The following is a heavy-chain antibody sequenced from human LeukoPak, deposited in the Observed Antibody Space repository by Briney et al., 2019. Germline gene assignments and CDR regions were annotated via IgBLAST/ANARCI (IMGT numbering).Heavy chain of an antibody. V-gene: IGHV3-21*01. CDR2: ISSGSSYL. CDR1: GFTFGKYW. J-gene: IGHJ4*02. CDR3: AREITTGRAFDY. Sequence: GGSLRLSCVASGFTFGKYWMSWVRQAPGEGLEWVSSISSGSSYLYYADSLKGRFTISRDNAKNSLSLQMNSLRAEDTAVYYCAREITTGRAFDYWGQGTLVTVSS. D-gene: IGHD3-3*01.